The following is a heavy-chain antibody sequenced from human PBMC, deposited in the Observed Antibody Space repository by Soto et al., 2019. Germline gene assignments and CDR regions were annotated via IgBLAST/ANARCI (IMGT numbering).Heavy chain of an antibody. Sequence: PSETLSLTCTVSGGSISSYYWSWIRQPPGKGLEWIGYIYYSGSTNYSPSLKSRVTISVDTSKNQFSLKLSSVTAADTAVYYCARTGTTIRLYYFDYWGQGTLVTVSS. CDR2: IYYSGST. CDR1: GGSISSYY. D-gene: IGHD1-7*01. CDR3: ARTGTTIRLYYFDY. V-gene: IGHV4-59*01. J-gene: IGHJ4*02.